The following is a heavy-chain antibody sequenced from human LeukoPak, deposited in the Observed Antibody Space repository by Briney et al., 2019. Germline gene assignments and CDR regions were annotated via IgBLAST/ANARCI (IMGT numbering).Heavy chain of an antibody. D-gene: IGHD3-9*01. J-gene: IGHJ5*02. V-gene: IGHV1-2*02. CDR1: GYTFTGYY. Sequence: GASVKVSCKASGYTFTGYYMHWVRQAPGQGLEWMGWINPNSGGTSYAQKFQGRVTMTRDTSVSTAYMELSRLRSDDTAVYYCARMSDILTGHCPQWFHPWGQGTLVTVSS. CDR3: ARMSDILTGHCPQWFHP. CDR2: INPNSGGT.